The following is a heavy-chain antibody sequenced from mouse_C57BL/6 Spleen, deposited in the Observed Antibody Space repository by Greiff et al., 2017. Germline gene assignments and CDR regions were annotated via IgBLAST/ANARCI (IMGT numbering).Heavy chain of an antibody. CDR2: IYPRSGNT. V-gene: IGHV1-81*01. CDR1: GYTFTSYG. D-gene: IGHD1-1*01. Sequence: QVQLKQSGAELARPGASVKLSCKASGYTFTSYGISWVKQRTGQGLEWIGEIYPRSGNTYYNEKFKGKATLTADKSSSTAYMELRSLTSEDSAVYFCARWYYGSNWYFDVWGTGTTVTVSS. J-gene: IGHJ1*03. CDR3: ARWYYGSNWYFDV.